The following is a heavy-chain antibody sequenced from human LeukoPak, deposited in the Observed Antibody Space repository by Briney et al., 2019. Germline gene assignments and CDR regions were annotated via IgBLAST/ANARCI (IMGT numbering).Heavy chain of an antibody. Sequence: PGGSLRLSCAASGFTFDDYTMHWVRQAPGKGLEWVSLISWDAISTYYADSVKGRFTISRDNSKNSLYLQMNSLRTEDTALYYCAKDLSICGDYGDYGRFDPWGQGTLVTVSS. CDR1: GFTFDDYT. CDR2: ISWDAIST. D-gene: IGHD4-17*01. CDR3: AKDLSICGDYGDYGRFDP. V-gene: IGHV3-43*01. J-gene: IGHJ5*02.